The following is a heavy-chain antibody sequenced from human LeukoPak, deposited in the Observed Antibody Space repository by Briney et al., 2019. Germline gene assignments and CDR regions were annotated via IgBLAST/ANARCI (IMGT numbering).Heavy chain of an antibody. V-gene: IGHV3-7*03. CDR2: IKQDGSEK. Sequence: GGSLRPSCAASGFTFSNYWMSWIRQAPGKGLEWVANIKQDGSEKNYVDSVKGRFTISRDNAKNSLYLQMNSLRADDTAVYYCARGVVIALVPAAVEDWFDPWGQGTLVTVSS. CDR3: ARGVVIALVPAAVEDWFDP. D-gene: IGHD2-2*01. J-gene: IGHJ5*02. CDR1: GFTFSNYW.